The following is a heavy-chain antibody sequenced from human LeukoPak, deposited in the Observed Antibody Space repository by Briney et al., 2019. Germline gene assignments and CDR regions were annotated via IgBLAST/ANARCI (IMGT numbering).Heavy chain of an antibody. CDR1: GYTFTSYG. CDR2: ISAYNGNT. Sequence: ASVKVSCKASGYTFTSYGISWVRQAPGQGLEWMGWISAYNGNTNYAQKLQGRVTMTTDTSTSTAYMELRSLRSDDTAVYYCARDGDRGFGVVIIWDYFDYWGQGTLVTVSS. CDR3: ARDGDRGFGVVIIWDYFDY. D-gene: IGHD3-3*01. V-gene: IGHV1-18*01. J-gene: IGHJ4*02.